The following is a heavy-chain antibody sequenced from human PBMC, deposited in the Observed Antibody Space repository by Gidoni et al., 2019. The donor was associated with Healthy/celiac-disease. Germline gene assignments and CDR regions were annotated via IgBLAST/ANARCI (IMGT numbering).Heavy chain of an antibody. V-gene: IGHV3-64D*06. CDR1: GFTFSSYA. CDR3: VPYCSSTSCYGPYYFDY. CDR2: ISSNGGST. D-gene: IGHD2-2*01. J-gene: IGHJ4*02. Sequence: EVQLVESGGGLVQPGGSLRLSCSASGFTFSSYAMHWVRQAPGKGLEYVSAISSNGGSTYYADSVKGRFTISRDNSKNTLYLQMSSLRAEDTAVYYCVPYCSSTSCYGPYYFDYWGQGTLVTVSS.